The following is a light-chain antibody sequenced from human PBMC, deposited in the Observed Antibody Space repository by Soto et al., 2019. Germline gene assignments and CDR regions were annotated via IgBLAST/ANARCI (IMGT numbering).Light chain of an antibody. J-gene: IGLJ2*01. CDR1: NSDVGVYNY. Sequence: QSVLTQPASVSGSPGQSITISCTGTNSDVGVYNYVSWYQQHPGKAPKLMISEVSNRPSGVSNRFSGSKFGNTASLTISGLQAEDEAEYYCSSYATSSTYVVFGGGTKVTVL. V-gene: IGLV2-14*01. CDR2: EVS. CDR3: SSYATSSTYVV.